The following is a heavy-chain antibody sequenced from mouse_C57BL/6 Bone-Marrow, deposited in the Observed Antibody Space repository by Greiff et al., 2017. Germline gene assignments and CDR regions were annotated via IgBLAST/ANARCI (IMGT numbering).Heavy chain of an antibody. Sequence: VQLQQPGAELVKPGASVKMSCKASGYTFTSYWITWVKPRPGQGLEWIGDIYPGSGSTNYNEKFKSKAQLTVDTSSSTAYMQLSSLTSEDSAVYYCARSRAGTGFAYWGQVTLVTVSA. V-gene: IGHV1-55*01. CDR3: ARSRAGTGFAY. D-gene: IGHD3-3*01. J-gene: IGHJ3*01. CDR1: GYTFTSYW. CDR2: IYPGSGST.